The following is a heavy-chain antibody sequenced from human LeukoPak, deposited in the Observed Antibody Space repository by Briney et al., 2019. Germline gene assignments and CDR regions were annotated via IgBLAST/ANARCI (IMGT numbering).Heavy chain of an antibody. D-gene: IGHD2-15*01. V-gene: IGHV3-21*01. CDR2: ITSGSNEI. CDR3: ARGTIGGYCSGASCYPDC. J-gene: IGHJ4*02. CDR1: GFTFSTYS. Sequence: PGGSLRLSCAASGFTFSTYSMTWVRQVPGKGLEWVSSITSGSNEIHYADSVKGQFTMSRDNAKNSLYLQMNSLRAEDSAVYYCARGTIGGYCSGASCYPDCWGQGTLVTVSS.